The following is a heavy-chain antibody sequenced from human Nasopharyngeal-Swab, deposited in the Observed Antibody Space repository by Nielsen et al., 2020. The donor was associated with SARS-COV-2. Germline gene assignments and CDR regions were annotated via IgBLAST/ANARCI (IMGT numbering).Heavy chain of an antibody. CDR1: GFTFSSYG. J-gene: IGHJ4*02. D-gene: IGHD6-19*01. V-gene: IGHV3-30*03. Sequence: GGSLRLSCAGSGFTFSSYGMHWVRQAPGKGLEWVAVIAYDGSNKYYADSVKGRFSISRDNSKNTLYLQMNSLRTEDTAVYYCARGPWKQWLVLLVATPFDYWGQGTLVTVSS. CDR3: ARGPWKQWLVLLVATPFDY. CDR2: IAYDGSNK.